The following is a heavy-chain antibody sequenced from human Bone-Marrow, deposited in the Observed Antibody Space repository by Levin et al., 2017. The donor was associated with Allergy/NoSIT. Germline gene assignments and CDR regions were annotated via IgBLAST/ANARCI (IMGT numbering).Heavy chain of an antibody. V-gene: IGHV4-39*01. Sequence: SETLSLTCTVSTASISSGPYYWGWIRQPPGKGLEWIGNIYSSGKTSYNPSISSRVTISIDTSKNQFSLKLTSVTAADTAVYYCASLFEDSSSSFDYWGQGSLVTVSS. D-gene: IGHD6-6*01. J-gene: IGHJ4*02. CDR1: TASISSGPYY. CDR2: IYSSGKT. CDR3: ASLFEDSSSSFDY.